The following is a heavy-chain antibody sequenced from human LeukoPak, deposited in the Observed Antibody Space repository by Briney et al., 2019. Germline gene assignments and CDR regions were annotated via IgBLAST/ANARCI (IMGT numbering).Heavy chain of an antibody. V-gene: IGHV5-51*01. CDR1: GYSFTTYW. J-gene: IGHJ4*02. CDR2: IYPSDSDT. Sequence: GESLKISCEASGYSFTTYWIAWVRQMPGKGLEWMGIIYPSDSDTRYSPSFQGQVTISADKSISIVYLQWSSLRASDTAMYYCARQPSAGSKIDFWGQRTLVTVSS. CDR3: ARQPSAGSKIDF. D-gene: IGHD6-13*01.